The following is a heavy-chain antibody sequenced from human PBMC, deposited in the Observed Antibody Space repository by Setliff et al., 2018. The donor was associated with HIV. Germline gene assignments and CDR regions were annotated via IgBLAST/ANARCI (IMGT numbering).Heavy chain of an antibody. CDR3: ARLNNGAHYFHFDY. Sequence: PSETLSLTCAVSGASISSGGWWTWVRQPPGKGLEWIGEIYHSGSTYYNPSLKSRVTISVDTSKNHFSLKLSSVTAADTAVYYCARLNNGAHYFHFDYWGQGTLVTVSS. CDR1: GASISSGGW. J-gene: IGHJ4*02. D-gene: IGHD1-20*01. CDR2: IYHSGST. V-gene: IGHV4-4*02.